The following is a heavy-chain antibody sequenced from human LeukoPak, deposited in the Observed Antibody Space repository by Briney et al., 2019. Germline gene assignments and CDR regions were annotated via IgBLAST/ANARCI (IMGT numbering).Heavy chain of an antibody. V-gene: IGHV3-66*01. CDR1: GFTVGTNI. D-gene: IGHD2-21*02. J-gene: IGHJ4*02. Sequence: GSLRLSCAASGFTVGTNIMSGVRPAPGKGLEWVSVIYSDGRTYYADSVKGRFTISRDNSKNTLYLQMNSLRAEDTAVYYCAKDGDWSGNKYYFDYWGQGTLVTVSS. CDR2: IYSDGRT. CDR3: AKDGDWSGNKYYFDY.